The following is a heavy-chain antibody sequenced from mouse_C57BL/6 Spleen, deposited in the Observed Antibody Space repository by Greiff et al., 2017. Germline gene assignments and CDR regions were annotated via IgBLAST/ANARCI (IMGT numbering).Heavy chain of an antibody. CDR1: GYTFTSYL. D-gene: IGHD4-1*01. CDR3: ARRELGRAYFDY. CDR2: IHPNSGST. Sequence: VQLQQPGAELVKPGASVKLSCKASGYTFTSYLMHWVKQRPGQGLEWIGMIHPNSGSTNYNEKFKSKATLTVDKSSSTAYMQLSSLTSEDSAVYYCARRELGRAYFDYWGQGTTLTVSS. V-gene: IGHV1-64*01. J-gene: IGHJ2*01.